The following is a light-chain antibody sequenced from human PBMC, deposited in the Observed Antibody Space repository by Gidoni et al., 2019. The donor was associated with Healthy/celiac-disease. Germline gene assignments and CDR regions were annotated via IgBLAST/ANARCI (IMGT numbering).Light chain of an antibody. CDR3: CSYAGSSNLYV. CDR2: EGS. CDR1: SSDVGSYNL. Sequence: HSALTQPASVSGSPGQSITISCTGTSSDVGSYNLVSWYQQHPGKAPKLMIYEGSKRPSGVSNRFSGSKSGNTASLTISGLQAEDEADYYCCSYAGSSNLYVFGTGTKVTVL. V-gene: IGLV2-23*01. J-gene: IGLJ1*01.